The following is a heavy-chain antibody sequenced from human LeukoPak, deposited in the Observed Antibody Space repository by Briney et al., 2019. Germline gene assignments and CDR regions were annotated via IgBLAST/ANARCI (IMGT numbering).Heavy chain of an antibody. Sequence: SETLSLTCSVSGGSMTSYYWSWIRQPPGKGLEWIGYIYYSGSTIYSPSLRSRVTISVDTSKNQFSLKLSSVTAADTAVYYCARSYYYDSSGYHDAFDIWGQGTMVTVSS. J-gene: IGHJ3*02. V-gene: IGHV4-59*08. CDR2: IYYSGST. D-gene: IGHD3-22*01. CDR1: GGSMTSYY. CDR3: ARSYYYDSSGYHDAFDI.